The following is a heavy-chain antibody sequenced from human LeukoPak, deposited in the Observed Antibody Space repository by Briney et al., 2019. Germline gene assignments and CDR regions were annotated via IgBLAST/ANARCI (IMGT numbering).Heavy chain of an antibody. Sequence: SGYTXTSYXINWVRQAPGQGLEWMAWISVYTNYTNYAQKFQDRVTMTTDTSTSTAYMELRSPRSDDTAVYYCARDPTPTMYGDNNWFDPWGQGTLVIVSS. CDR3: ARDPTPTMYGDNNWFDP. J-gene: IGHJ5*02. D-gene: IGHD2-21*02. V-gene: IGHV1-18*04. CDR1: GYTXTSYX. CDR2: ISVYTNYT.